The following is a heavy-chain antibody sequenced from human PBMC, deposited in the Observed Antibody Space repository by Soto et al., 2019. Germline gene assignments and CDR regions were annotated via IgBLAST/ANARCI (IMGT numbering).Heavy chain of an antibody. D-gene: IGHD6-6*01. V-gene: IGHV3-21*01. J-gene: IGHJ5*02. Sequence: PGGSLRLSCAASGFTFSGSAMHWVRQASGKGLEWVSSISSSSSYIYYADSVKGRFTISRDNAKNSLYLQMNSLRAEDTAVYYCATTHSSSSNWFDPWGQGTLVTVSS. CDR3: ATTHSSSSNWFDP. CDR2: ISSSSSYI. CDR1: GFTFSGSA.